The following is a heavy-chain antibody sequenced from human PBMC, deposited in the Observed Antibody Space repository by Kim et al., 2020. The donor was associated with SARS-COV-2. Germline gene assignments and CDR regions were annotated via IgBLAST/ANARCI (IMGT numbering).Heavy chain of an antibody. CDR3: ARGTKGRAMVKVPLDYFDY. CDR1: GGSISSSSYY. V-gene: IGHV4-39*07. CDR2: IYYSGST. J-gene: IGHJ4*02. D-gene: IGHD5-18*01. Sequence: SETLSLTCTVSGGSISSSSYYWGWIRQPPGKGLEWIGSIYYSGSTYYNPSLKSRVTISVDTSKNQFSLKLSSVTAADTAVYYCARGTKGRAMVKVPLDYFDYWGQGTLVTVSS.